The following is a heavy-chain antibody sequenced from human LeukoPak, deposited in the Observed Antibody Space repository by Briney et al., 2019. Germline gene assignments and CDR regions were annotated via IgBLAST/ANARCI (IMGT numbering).Heavy chain of an antibody. V-gene: IGHV4-61*08. CDR2: IYYSGST. J-gene: IGHJ4*02. CDR1: GGSISSGDYY. D-gene: IGHD6-19*01. CDR3: AGSSIAVAGTAGY. Sequence: PSETLSLTCTVSGGSISSGDYYWGWIRQPPGKGLEWIGYIYYSGSTNYNPSLKSRVTISVDTSKNQFSLKLSSVTAADTAVYYCAGSSIAVAGTAGYWGQGTLVTVSS.